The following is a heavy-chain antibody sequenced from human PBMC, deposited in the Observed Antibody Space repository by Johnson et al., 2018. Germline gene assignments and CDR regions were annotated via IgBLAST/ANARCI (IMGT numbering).Heavy chain of an antibody. J-gene: IGHJ3*02. CDR1: GFSFDNYA. D-gene: IGHD5-12*01. Sequence: VQLQESGGGLVQPGGSLRLSCAASGFSFDNYAIHWVRQAPGKGLEWVSGISWNSATIGYGDSVKGRFTISRDNAKNSLYLQMNSLRGEDTALYYCAKDTNDQGDYDYTVDIWGQGTMVTVSS. CDR2: ISWNSATI. CDR3: AKDTNDQGDYDYTVDI. V-gene: IGHV3-9*01.